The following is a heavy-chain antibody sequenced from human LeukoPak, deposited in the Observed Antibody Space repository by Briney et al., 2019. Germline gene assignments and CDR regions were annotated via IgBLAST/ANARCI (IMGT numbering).Heavy chain of an antibody. Sequence: GESLKISCKGSGYSFTSYWIGWVRQMPGKGLEWMGIIYPGDSDTRYSPSFQGQVTISADKSISTAYLQWSSLKASDTAMYYCARLRGSGSYYPYYFDYWGQGTLVTVSS. J-gene: IGHJ4*02. CDR1: GYSFTSYW. CDR2: IYPGDSDT. D-gene: IGHD3-10*01. CDR3: ARLRGSGSYYPYYFDY. V-gene: IGHV5-51*01.